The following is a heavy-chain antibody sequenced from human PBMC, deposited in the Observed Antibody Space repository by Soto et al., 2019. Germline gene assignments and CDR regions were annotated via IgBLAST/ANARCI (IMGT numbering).Heavy chain of an antibody. D-gene: IGHD2-2*01. V-gene: IGHV5-10-1*01. CDR3: ARGRMVDCSSTSCYYYYGMDV. J-gene: IGHJ6*02. CDR1: GYSFTSYW. Sequence: SLKISCKGSGYSFTSYWISWVRQMPGKGLEWMGRIDPSDSYTNYSPSFQGHVTISADKSISTAYLQWSSLKASDTAMYYCARGRMVDCSSTSCYYYYGMDVWGQGTTVTVSS. CDR2: IDPSDSYT.